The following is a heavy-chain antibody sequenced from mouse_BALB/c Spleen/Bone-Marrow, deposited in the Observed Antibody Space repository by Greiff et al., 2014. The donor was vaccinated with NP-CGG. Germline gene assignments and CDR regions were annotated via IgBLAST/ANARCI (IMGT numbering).Heavy chain of an antibody. V-gene: IGHV1-67*01. CDR1: GYTFTDYA. CDR2: INTYSGNT. J-gene: IGHJ1*01. CDR3: ARGEGYDGRYFDV. D-gene: IGHD2-2*01. Sequence: VQLQESGPELVRPGVSVKISCKGSGYTFTDYAMHWVKQSHAKSLEWIGVINTYSGNTNYNQKFKGKATMTVDKSSSTAHMELARLTSEDSAIYYCARGEGYDGRYFDVWGAGTTVTVSS.